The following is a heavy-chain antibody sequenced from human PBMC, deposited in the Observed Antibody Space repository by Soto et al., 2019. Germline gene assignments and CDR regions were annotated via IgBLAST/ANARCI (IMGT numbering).Heavy chain of an antibody. CDR3: ARDQPTKTSYYGSWSWTLDY. CDR2: ISAYNGNT. J-gene: IGHJ4*02. CDR1: GYTFTSYG. D-gene: IGHD3-10*01. V-gene: IGHV1-18*01. Sequence: QVQLVQSGAEVKKPGASVKVSCKASGYTFTSYGISWVRQAPGQGLEWMGWISAYNGNTNYAQKLQGRVTMTTDTSTSTAYMELRSLRSDDTAVYYCARDQPTKTSYYGSWSWTLDYWGQGTLVTVSS.